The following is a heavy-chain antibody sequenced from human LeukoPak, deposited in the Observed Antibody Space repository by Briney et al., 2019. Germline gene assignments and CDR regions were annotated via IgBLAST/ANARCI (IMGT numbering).Heavy chain of an antibody. CDR3: AKDGTLFRGYSYGNFDY. Sequence: GGSLRLSCAASGFTFSTYAMSWVRQAAGKGLEWVSAIRGGGGSTYYADSVKGRFTISRDNSKNTLYLQMNSLRAEDTAVYYCAKDGTLFRGYSYGNFDYWGQGTLVTVSS. CDR1: GFTFSTYA. D-gene: IGHD5-18*01. CDR2: IRGGGGST. J-gene: IGHJ4*02. V-gene: IGHV3-23*01.